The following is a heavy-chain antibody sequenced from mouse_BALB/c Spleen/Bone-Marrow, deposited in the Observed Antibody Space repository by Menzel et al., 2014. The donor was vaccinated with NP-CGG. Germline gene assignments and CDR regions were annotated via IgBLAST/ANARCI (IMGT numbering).Heavy chain of an antibody. Sequence: VMLVESGAELVRPGTSVKVSCKASGYAFTNYLIEWVKQRPGQGLEWIGVINPGSGGTNYNEKFKGKATLTADKSSCTAYMQLSSLTSDDSAVYFCARRDYSFAYWGQGTLVTVSA. V-gene: IGHV1-54*01. CDR1: GYAFTNYL. CDR2: INPGSGGT. D-gene: IGHD2-13*01. CDR3: ARRDYSFAY. J-gene: IGHJ3*01.